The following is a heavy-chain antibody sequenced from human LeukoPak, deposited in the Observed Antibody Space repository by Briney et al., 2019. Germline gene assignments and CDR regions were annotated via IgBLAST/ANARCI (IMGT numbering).Heavy chain of an antibody. D-gene: IGHD3-16*01. Sequence: GGSLRLSCAASGFTVSSNYMTWVRQAPGKGLEWVSIIYRSGTISYADSVKDRFTIPRDNSKNMVYLQMNSLRAEDTAVYYCARDLITTSYYYGMDVWGQGTTVIVSS. CDR1: GFTVSSNY. J-gene: IGHJ6*02. CDR2: IYRSGTI. CDR3: ARDLITTSYYYGMDV. V-gene: IGHV3-66*01.